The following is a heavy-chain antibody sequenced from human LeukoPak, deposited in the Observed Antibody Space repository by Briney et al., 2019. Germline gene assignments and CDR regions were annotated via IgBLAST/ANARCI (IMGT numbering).Heavy chain of an antibody. CDR3: ARGYSGTYYDY. V-gene: IGHV3-48*03. CDR2: ISSSGSTI. J-gene: IGHJ4*02. Sequence: GGSLRLSCAASGFTFGDYAMTWVRQAPGKGLEWVSYISSSGSTIYYADSVKGRFTISRDSAKNSLFLQMNSLRAEDTALHYCARGYSGTYYDYWGQGTLVTVSS. CDR1: GFTFGDYA. D-gene: IGHD1-26*01.